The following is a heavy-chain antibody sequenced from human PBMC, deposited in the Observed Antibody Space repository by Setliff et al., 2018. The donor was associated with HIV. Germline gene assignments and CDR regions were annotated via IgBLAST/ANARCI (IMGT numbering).Heavy chain of an antibody. V-gene: IGHV4-61*09. Sequence: SETLSLTCNVSGASITSGSYYWSWIRRPAGKGLEWIGHIYSRGPTNYNPSLRSRVIISVDTSKNQLSLSLSSVTAADTAVYYCARGGPTVAFGLDVWGQGTTVTVSS. CDR3: ARGGPTVAFGLDV. CDR2: IYSRGPT. D-gene: IGHD4-17*01. CDR1: GASITSGSYY. J-gene: IGHJ6*02.